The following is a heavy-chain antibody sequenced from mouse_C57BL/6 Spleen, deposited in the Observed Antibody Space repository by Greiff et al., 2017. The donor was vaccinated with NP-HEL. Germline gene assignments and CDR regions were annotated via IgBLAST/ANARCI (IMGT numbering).Heavy chain of an antibody. CDR1: GYAFSSSW. CDR2: IYPGDGDT. V-gene: IGHV1-82*01. Sequence: QVQLQQSGPELVKPGASVKISCKASGYAFSSSWMNWVKQRPGKGLEWIGRIYPGDGDTNYNGKFKGKATLTADKSSSTAYMQLSSLTSEDSAVYFCAREGVITNYWGQGTTLTVSS. D-gene: IGHD1-1*01. J-gene: IGHJ2*01. CDR3: AREGVITNY.